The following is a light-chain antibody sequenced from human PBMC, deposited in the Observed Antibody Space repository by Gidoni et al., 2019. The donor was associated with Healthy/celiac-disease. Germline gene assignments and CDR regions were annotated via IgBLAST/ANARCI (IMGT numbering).Light chain of an antibody. CDR1: QSVSSY. J-gene: IGKJ4*01. CDR3: QQRSNWPLT. CDR2: DAA. Sequence: ELLLTHSPATLSVSPGETATLSSRASQSVSSYLAWCQQKPGQAPRHLINDAANRATGSPARCSGSGSGTDFTLTISSLEPEDVAVYYCQQRSNWPLTFGGGTKVEIK. V-gene: IGKV3-11*01.